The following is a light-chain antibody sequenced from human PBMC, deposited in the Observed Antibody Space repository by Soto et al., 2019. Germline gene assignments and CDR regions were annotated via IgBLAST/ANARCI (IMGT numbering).Light chain of an antibody. CDR1: HSVSSSY. CDR2: GAS. Sequence: EIVLTQSPGTLSLSPRERATLSCRASHSVSSSYLAWYQQKPGQAPRLLIYGASSRATGIPDRFSGSGSGTDFTLTISRLEPEDFSVYYCQQYGSSPPWTFGQGTKVEIK. CDR3: QQYGSSPPWT. V-gene: IGKV3-20*01. J-gene: IGKJ1*01.